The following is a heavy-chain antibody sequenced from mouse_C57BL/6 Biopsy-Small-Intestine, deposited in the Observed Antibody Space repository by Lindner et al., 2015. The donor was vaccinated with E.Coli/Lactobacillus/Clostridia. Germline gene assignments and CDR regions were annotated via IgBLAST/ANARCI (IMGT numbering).Heavy chain of an antibody. D-gene: IGHD2-13*01. CDR2: INPYNDGT. CDR3: ARDGYGDYLYFDY. J-gene: IGHJ2*01. V-gene: IGHV1-14*01. Sequence: VQLQESGPELVKPGASVKMSCKPSGYTFTSYVMHWVKQKPGQGLEWIGYINPYNDGTKYNEKFKGKATLTSDKSSSTAYMELSSLTSEDSAVYYCARDGYGDYLYFDYWGQGTTLTVSS. CDR1: GYTFTSYV.